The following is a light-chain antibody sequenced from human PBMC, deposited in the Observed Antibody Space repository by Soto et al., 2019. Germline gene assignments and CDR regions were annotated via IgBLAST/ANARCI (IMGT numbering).Light chain of an antibody. CDR2: DVT. Sequence: EIVLTQSPDTLSVSPGESATLSCRASQCVTTNFAWYQQKSGHSPRLLIYDVTKKATGVSGRCSGSGSEIDFTLSISGLEHDDVADYYAQQYNNWWTFGQGTKVDI. V-gene: IGKV3-15*01. CDR3: QQYNNWWT. J-gene: IGKJ1*01. CDR1: QCVTTN.